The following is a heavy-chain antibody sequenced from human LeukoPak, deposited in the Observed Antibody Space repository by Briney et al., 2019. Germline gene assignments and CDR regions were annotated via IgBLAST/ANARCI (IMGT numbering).Heavy chain of an antibody. D-gene: IGHD6-13*01. CDR1: GGSISSGDYY. CDR3: ARHYGSSSSWYIGAFDI. V-gene: IGHV4-30-4*01. CDR2: IYYSRST. Sequence: SETLSLTCTVSGGSISSGDYYWSWIRQPPGKGLEWIGYIYYSRSTYYNPSLKSRVTISVDTSKNQFSLKLSSVTAADTAVYYCARHYGSSSSWYIGAFDIWGQGTMVTVSS. J-gene: IGHJ3*02.